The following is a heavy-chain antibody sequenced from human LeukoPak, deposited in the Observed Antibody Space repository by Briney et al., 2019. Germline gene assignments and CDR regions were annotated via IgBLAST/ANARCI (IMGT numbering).Heavy chain of an antibody. CDR2: ISGSGGST. J-gene: IGHJ4*02. CDR1: GFRFSVSSNY. D-gene: IGHD6-19*01. V-gene: IGHV3-23*01. Sequence: GGSLRLSCAASGFRFSVSSNYMSWVRQAPGRGLEWVSAISGSGGSTYYADSVKGRFTISRDNSKNTGYLQMNSLRAEDTAVYYCAKGGSGWYLDYWGQGTLVTVSS. CDR3: AKGGSGWYLDY.